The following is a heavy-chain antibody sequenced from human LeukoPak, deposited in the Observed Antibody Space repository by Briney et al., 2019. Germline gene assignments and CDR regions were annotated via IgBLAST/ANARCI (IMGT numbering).Heavy chain of an antibody. CDR3: ARGPGALSKEAFDI. D-gene: IGHD2/OR15-2a*01. J-gene: IGHJ3*02. CDR2: IYTTGTT. Sequence: PSETLSLTCTVSGGSISSSYWGWIRQPAGKGLEWIGRIYTTGTTNYDPSLKSRVTMSVDTSKSQFSLKLTSVTAADTAVYYCARGPGALSKEAFDIWGQGTMVTVSS. V-gene: IGHV4-4*07. CDR1: GGSISSSY.